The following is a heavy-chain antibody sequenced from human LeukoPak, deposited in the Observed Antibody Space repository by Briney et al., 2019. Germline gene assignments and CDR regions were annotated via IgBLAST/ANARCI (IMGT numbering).Heavy chain of an antibody. CDR2: ISAYNGNT. D-gene: IGHD6-6*01. V-gene: IGHV1-18*01. J-gene: IGHJ4*02. CDR1: GYTLTSYG. Sequence: ASVKVSCKASGYTLTSYGISWVRQAPGQGLEWMGWISAYNGNTNYAQKLQGRVTMTTDTSTSTAYMELRSLRSDDTAVYYCAGGSPFIAARPLYYWGQGTLVTVSS. CDR3: AGGSPFIAARPLYY.